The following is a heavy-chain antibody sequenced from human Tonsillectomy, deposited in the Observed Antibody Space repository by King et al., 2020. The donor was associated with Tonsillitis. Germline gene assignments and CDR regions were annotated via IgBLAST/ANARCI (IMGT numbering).Heavy chain of an antibody. Sequence: VQLPQWGAGLLKPSETLSLTCAVYGGSFSGYYWSWIRQPPGKGLEWIGEINHSGSTNYNPSLKSRVTISVDTSKNQFSLNLSSVTAADTAVYYCAREAVAGVDYWGQGTLVTVSS. J-gene: IGHJ4*02. CDR2: INHSGST. D-gene: IGHD6-19*01. V-gene: IGHV4-34*01. CDR1: GGSFSGYY. CDR3: AREAVAGVDY.